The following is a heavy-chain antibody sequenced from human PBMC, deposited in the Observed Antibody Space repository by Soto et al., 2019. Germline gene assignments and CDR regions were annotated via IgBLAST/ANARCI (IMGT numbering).Heavy chain of an antibody. CDR3: ARLQIPYYFDY. J-gene: IGHJ4*02. V-gene: IGHV4-39*01. CDR1: GGSISSSSYY. D-gene: IGHD2-21*01. Sequence: SETLSLTCTVSGGSISSSSYYWGWIRQPPGKGLEWIGSIYYSGSTYYNQSLKSRVTISVDTSKNQFSLKLSSVTAADTAVYYCARLQIPYYFDYWGQGTLVTVSS. CDR2: IYYSGST.